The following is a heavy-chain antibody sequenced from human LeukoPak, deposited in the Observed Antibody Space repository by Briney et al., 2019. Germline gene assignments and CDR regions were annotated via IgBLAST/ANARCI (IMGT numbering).Heavy chain of an antibody. Sequence: SETLSLTCTVSGGSISSYYWSWIRQPPGKGLEWIGYIYYSGSTNYNPSLKSRVTISVDTSKNHFSLKLSSVTAADTAVYYCARIGYYDFWRGFDYWGQGTLVTVSS. CDR3: ARIGYYDFWRGFDY. D-gene: IGHD3-3*01. CDR1: GGSISSYY. V-gene: IGHV4-59*01. J-gene: IGHJ4*02. CDR2: IYYSGST.